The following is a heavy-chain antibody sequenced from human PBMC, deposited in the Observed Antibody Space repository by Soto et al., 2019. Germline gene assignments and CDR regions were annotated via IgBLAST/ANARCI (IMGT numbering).Heavy chain of an antibody. CDR2: ISNDGSNK. CDR3: ARDIVVVPAAYGMDV. J-gene: IGHJ6*02. D-gene: IGHD2-2*01. Sequence: GGSLRLSCAASGFTFSSYGMHWVRQAPGKGLEWVAVISNDGSNKYYADSVKGRFTISRDNAKNTLYLQMNSMRAEDTAVYYCARDIVVVPAAYGMDVWGQGTTVTVS. V-gene: IGHV3-30*03. CDR1: GFTFSSYG.